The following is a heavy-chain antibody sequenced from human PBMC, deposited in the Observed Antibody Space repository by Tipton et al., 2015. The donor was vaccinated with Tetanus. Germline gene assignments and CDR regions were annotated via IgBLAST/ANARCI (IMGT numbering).Heavy chain of an antibody. D-gene: IGHD4-17*01. V-gene: IGHV4-34*01. J-gene: IGHJ4*02. CDR1: GGSFSGYY. Sequence: LRLSCAVYGGSFSGYYWNWIRQPPGKGLEWIGEINDSGSTSYNPSLKSRVTISVDTSKNQFSLNLSSVTAADTAVYYCAGWETVTTKIHYWGQGTLVTVSS. CDR2: INDSGST. CDR3: AGWETVTTKIHY.